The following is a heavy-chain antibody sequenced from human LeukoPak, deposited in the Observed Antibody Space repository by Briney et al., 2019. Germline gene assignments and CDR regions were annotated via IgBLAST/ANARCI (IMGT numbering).Heavy chain of an antibody. CDR1: GFTFSSYA. CDR2: ISGSGGST. CDR3: AKDPAARGYSYGSSGFFNY. D-gene: IGHD5-18*01. J-gene: IGHJ4*02. Sequence: GGSLRLSCAASGFTFSSYAMSWVRRAPGKGLEWVSAISGSGGSTYYADSVKGRFTISRDNSKNTLYLQMNSLRAEDTAVYYCAKDPAARGYSYGSSGFFNYWGQGTLVTVSS. V-gene: IGHV3-23*01.